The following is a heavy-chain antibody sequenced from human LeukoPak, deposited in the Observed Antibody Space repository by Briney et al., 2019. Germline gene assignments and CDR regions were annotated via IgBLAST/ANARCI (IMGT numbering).Heavy chain of an antibody. V-gene: IGHV3-21*01. CDR1: GFTFSSYS. CDR3: ARDLSSIVVVPAAPSH. Sequence: PGGSLRLSCAASGFTFSSYSMNWVRQAPGKGLEWVSSISSSSSYIYYADSVKGRFTISRDNAKNSLYLQMNSLRAEDTAVYYCARDLSSIVVVPAAPSHWGQGTLVTVSS. CDR2: ISSSSSYI. D-gene: IGHD2-2*01. J-gene: IGHJ4*02.